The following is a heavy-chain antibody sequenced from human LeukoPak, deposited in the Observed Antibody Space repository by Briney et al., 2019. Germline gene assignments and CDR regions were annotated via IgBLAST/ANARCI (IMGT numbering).Heavy chain of an antibody. J-gene: IGHJ4*02. Sequence: SETLSLTCTVSGGSISSYYWSWIRQPPGKGLEWLGYIYYSGSTNYNPSCKSRVTISVDTSKNQFSLKLSSVTAADTAVYYCAREPRDGYNLFDYWGQGTLVTVSS. D-gene: IGHD5-24*01. V-gene: IGHV4-59*01. CDR1: GGSISSYY. CDR2: IYYSGST. CDR3: AREPRDGYNLFDY.